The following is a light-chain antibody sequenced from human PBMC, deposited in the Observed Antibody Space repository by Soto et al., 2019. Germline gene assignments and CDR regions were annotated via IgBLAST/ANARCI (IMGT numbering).Light chain of an antibody. V-gene: IGKV3-15*01. CDR2: GAS. Sequence: EVVMTQSPATLSVSPGERATLSCRASQSVSSTLAWYQQKPGQAPRLLIYGASTRTTGIPARFSGSGCGTEFTLTISSLQSEDFVVYYCQQYSTSPLTFGGGTKVEIK. J-gene: IGKJ4*01. CDR1: QSVSST. CDR3: QQYSTSPLT.